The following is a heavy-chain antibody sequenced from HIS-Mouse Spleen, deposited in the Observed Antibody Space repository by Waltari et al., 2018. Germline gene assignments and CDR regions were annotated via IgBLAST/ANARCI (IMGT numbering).Heavy chain of an antibody. V-gene: IGHV4-59*01. Sequence: QEQLQESGPGLVKPSETLSLTCTVSGGSISSYYWSWIRQPPGKGLEWIGYIHYSGSATYSPSLKSRVTISVDTSNNQFSLKLSSVTAADTAVYYCARASRDLLLPRYFDLWGRGTLVTVSS. J-gene: IGHJ2*01. CDR1: GGSISSYY. CDR3: ARASRDLLLPRYFDL. CDR2: IHYSGSA.